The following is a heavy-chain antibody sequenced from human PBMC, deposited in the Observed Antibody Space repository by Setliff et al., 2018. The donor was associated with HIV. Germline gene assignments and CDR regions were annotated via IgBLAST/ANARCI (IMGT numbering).Heavy chain of an antibody. Sequence: PSETLSLTCAVYGGSFSGYYWSWIRQPPGKGLEWIGEINHSGSTKYNPSLKSRVTISVDTSTNQFSPKLSSVTAADTAVYYCARVGYYDSSSDYWGQGTLVTVSS. CDR3: ARVGYYDSSSDY. J-gene: IGHJ4*02. V-gene: IGHV4-34*01. CDR2: INHSGST. CDR1: GGSFSGYY. D-gene: IGHD3-22*01.